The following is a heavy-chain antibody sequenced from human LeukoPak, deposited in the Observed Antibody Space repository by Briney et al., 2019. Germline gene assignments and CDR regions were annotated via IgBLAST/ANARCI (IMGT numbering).Heavy chain of an antibody. Sequence: PGGSLRLSCAASGFTFSNHYMNWVRQAPGKGLEWVSSISSGSSSIYYADSVKGRFTISRDDAKSSLYLQMNSLRAEDTAVYYCAKDGGLWVSAHWGDSWGRGTLVTVSS. J-gene: IGHJ4*02. CDR1: GFTFSNHY. CDR3: AKDGGLWVSAHWGDS. CDR2: ISSGSSSI. V-gene: IGHV3-21*01. D-gene: IGHD7-27*01.